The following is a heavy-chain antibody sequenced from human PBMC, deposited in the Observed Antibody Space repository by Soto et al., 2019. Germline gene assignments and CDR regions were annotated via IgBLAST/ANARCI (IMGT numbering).Heavy chain of an antibody. CDR1: GGTFSSYA. J-gene: IGHJ4*02. V-gene: IGHV1-69*12. CDR2: ISPIFGTA. CDR3: ARRDYYGSGNEN. D-gene: IGHD3-10*01. Sequence: QVQLVQSGAEVKTPGSSVKVSCKASGGTFSSYAISWVRQAHGQGLEWMGGISPIFGTANYAQKFQGRVTITGDESTSTAYMELNSVRSEDTAVYYCARRDYYGSGNENWGQGTLVTVSS.